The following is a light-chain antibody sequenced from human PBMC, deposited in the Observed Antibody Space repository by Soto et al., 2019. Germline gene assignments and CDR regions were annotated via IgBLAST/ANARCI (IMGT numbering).Light chain of an antibody. Sequence: QSVLTQPPSVSEAPRQRVTISCSGSSSNIGNNAVNWYQQLPGKAPKLLIYYDDLLPSGVSDRFSGSKSGTSASLAISGLQSEDEADYYCSSYAVTNIFVFGTGTKLTVL. CDR2: YDD. J-gene: IGLJ1*01. CDR1: SSNIGNNA. V-gene: IGLV1-36*01. CDR3: SSYAVTNIFV.